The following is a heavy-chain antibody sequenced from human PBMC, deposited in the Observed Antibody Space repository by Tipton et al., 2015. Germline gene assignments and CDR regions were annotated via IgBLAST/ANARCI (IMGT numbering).Heavy chain of an antibody. J-gene: IGHJ3*02. CDR2: IYPGDSHT. CDR3: ARHVSFYYDTHGSDALDI. CDR1: GYSFTSYW. Sequence: QLVQSGAEVKKPGESLKISCQGSGYSFTSYWIGWVRQMPGKGLEWMGIIYPGDSHTRYNPSFQGQVTISADKSISTAYLHWSSLKASDTAMYYCARHVSFYYDTHGSDALDIWAQGTMVTVPS. D-gene: IGHD3-22*01. V-gene: IGHV5-51*01.